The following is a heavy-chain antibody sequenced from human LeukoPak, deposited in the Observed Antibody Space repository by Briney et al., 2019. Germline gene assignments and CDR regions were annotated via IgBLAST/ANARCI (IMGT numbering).Heavy chain of an antibody. CDR2: IYYSGGT. V-gene: IGHV4-30-4*07. CDR3: ARGGRYYDSSGYLDY. Sequence: SETLSLTCAVSGGSISSGGYSWSWIRQPPGKGLEWIGYIYYSGGTYYNPSLKSRVTISVDTSKNQFSLKLSSVTAADTAVYYCARGGRYYDSSGYLDYWGQGTLVTVSS. CDR1: GGSISSGGYS. D-gene: IGHD3-22*01. J-gene: IGHJ4*02.